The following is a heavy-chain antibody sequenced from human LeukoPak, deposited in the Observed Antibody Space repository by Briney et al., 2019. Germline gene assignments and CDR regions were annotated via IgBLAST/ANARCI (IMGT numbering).Heavy chain of an antibody. CDR1: GFTFSSYG. D-gene: IGHD3-10*01. V-gene: IGHV1-18*01. CDR3: ARGGFGDYNEF. J-gene: IGHJ4*02. Sequence: ASVKVSCKASGFTFSSYGINWVRQAPGQGLEWMAWISAYNGDTISAQSLQGRVTMTRDTSTTTVYMELRSLRSDDTAVYYCARGGFGDYNEFWGQGILVTVSS. CDR2: ISAYNGDT.